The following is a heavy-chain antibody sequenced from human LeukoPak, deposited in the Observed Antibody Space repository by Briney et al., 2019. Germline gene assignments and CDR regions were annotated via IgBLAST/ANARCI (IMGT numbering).Heavy chain of an antibody. CDR3: AREPVVLITTDAFDI. CDR2: ISSSGSTI. V-gene: IGHV3-48*03. Sequence: PGGSLRLSCSASGFTFSTYEMNWVRQAPGKGLEWVSYISSSGSTIYYADSVKGRFTISRDNAKNSLYLQMNSLRAEDTAVYYCAREPVVLITTDAFDIWGQGTMVAVSS. CDR1: GFTFSTYE. J-gene: IGHJ3*02. D-gene: IGHD3-22*01.